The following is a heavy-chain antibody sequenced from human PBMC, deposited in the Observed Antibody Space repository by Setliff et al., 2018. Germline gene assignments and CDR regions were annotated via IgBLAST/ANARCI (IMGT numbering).Heavy chain of an antibody. D-gene: IGHD3-22*01. CDR2: MYYSGST. CDR1: GGSVSSDSYY. V-gene: IGHV4-61*01. CDR3: ARGPPEYYYDSSGYKTLDY. J-gene: IGHJ4*02. Sequence: PSETLSLTCTVSGGSVSSDSYYWSWIRQPPGKGLEWMGYMYYSGSTNYNPSLKSLVTISVDTSKNQFSLKLSSVTAADTAVYYCARGPPEYYYDSSGYKTLDYWGQGTLVTVS.